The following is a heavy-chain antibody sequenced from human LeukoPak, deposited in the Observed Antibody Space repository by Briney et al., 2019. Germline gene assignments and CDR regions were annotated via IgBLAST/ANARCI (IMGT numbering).Heavy chain of an antibody. D-gene: IGHD5-24*01. CDR1: GFTFSSYE. J-gene: IGHJ4*02. V-gene: IGHV3-48*03. Sequence: PGGSLRLSCAASGFTFSSYEMNWVRQAPGKWLEWVSYISSSGSTIYYADSVKGRFTISRDNAKNSLYLQMNSLRAEDTAVYYCARGRMMATLFDYWGQGTLVTVSS. CDR2: ISSSGSTI. CDR3: ARGRMMATLFDY.